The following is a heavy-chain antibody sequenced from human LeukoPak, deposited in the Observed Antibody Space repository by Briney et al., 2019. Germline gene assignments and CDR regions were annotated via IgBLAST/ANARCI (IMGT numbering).Heavy chain of an antibody. V-gene: IGHV3-23*01. CDR2: ISGSGVE. CDR3: AKDGHYPDNRGYYYEDS. CDR1: GFTFSDYA. Sequence: GGSLRLSCAASGFTFSDYAMSWVRQAPGKGLEWVSLISGSGVEYDADSVKGRFTVSRDNSKNTLYLEINSLRAEDTAVYYCAKDGHYPDNRGYYYEDSWGQGTLVTVSS. J-gene: IGHJ4*02. D-gene: IGHD3-22*01.